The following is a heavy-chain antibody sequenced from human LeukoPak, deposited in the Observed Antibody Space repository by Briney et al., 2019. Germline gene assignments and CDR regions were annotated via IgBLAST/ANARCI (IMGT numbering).Heavy chain of an antibody. CDR3: AREREYYYYYYMDV. CDR1: GGTFSSYA. Sequence: SVKVSCKASGGTFSSYAISWVRQAPGQGLEWMGGIIPIFGTANYAQKFQDRVTMTTDTSTSTAYMELRSLRSDDTAVYYCAREREYYYYYYMDVWGKGTTVTVSS. CDR2: IIPIFGTA. J-gene: IGHJ6*03. V-gene: IGHV1-69*05.